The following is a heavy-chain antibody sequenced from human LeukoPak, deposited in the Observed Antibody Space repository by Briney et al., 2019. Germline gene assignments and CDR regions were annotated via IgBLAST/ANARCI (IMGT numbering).Heavy chain of an antibody. V-gene: IGHV3-48*04. J-gene: IGHJ1*01. D-gene: IGHD4-17*01. Sequence: LSGGSLRLSCAASGFTFSSYVMSWVRQAPGKGLEWVSYISSSGSTIYYADSVKGRFTISRDNAKNSLYLQMNSLRAEDTAVYYCAKEIYGDSTGGRFQHWGQGTLVTVSS. CDR2: ISSSGSTI. CDR3: AKEIYGDSTGGRFQH. CDR1: GFTFSSYV.